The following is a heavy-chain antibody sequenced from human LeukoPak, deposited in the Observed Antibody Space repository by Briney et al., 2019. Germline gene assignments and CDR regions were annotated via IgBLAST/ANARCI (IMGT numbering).Heavy chain of an antibody. Sequence: GGSLRLSCAASGFIFSSYSMNWVRQAPGKGLEWVSFISSSSSYIYYADSVKGRFTISRDNAKNSLYLQMNSLRAEDTAVYYCARDRRPDGMDVWGQGTTVTVSS. CDR3: ARDRRPDGMDV. CDR1: GFIFSSYS. V-gene: IGHV3-21*01. J-gene: IGHJ6*02. CDR2: ISSSSSYI.